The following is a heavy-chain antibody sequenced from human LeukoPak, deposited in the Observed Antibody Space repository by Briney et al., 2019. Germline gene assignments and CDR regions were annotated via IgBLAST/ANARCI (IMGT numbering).Heavy chain of an antibody. CDR3: ARGEYSSSWLFDY. Sequence: ASVKASCKASGYTFTSYDINWVRQATGQGLEWMGWMNPNSGNTGYAQKFQGGVTITRNTSISTAYMELSSLRSEDTAVYYCARGEYSSSWLFDYWGQGTLVTVSS. V-gene: IGHV1-8*03. J-gene: IGHJ4*02. CDR2: MNPNSGNT. D-gene: IGHD6-13*01. CDR1: GYTFTSYD.